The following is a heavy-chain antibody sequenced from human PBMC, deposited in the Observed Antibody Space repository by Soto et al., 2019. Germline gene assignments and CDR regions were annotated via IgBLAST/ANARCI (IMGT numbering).Heavy chain of an antibody. CDR2: ISASGGNT. Sequence: VQLLESGGGLVQRGGSLRLSCTGSGFIFSTFAMSWVRQAPGKGLEWLSAISASGGNTYYPDSVKGRFTISRDISENTLYLQMSSLGGEDTAVYHCAKEPTSTVEGAFDLWGRGTMVTVSS. J-gene: IGHJ3*01. D-gene: IGHD4-17*01. CDR1: GFIFSTFA. V-gene: IGHV3-23*01. CDR3: AKEPTSTVEGAFDL.